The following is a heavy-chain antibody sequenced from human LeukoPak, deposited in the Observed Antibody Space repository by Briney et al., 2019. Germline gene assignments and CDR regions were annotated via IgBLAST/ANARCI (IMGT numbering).Heavy chain of an antibody. CDR3: ARAQWISGLFIHGPKDY. V-gene: IGHV3-7*01. D-gene: IGHD3-3*01. Sequence: PGGSLRLSCAASGFTFSSYWMSWVRQSPGKGLEWVANIKHDGSERYYVDSVKGRFTISRDNAKNSLFLQMNTLRAEDTAVYYCARAQWISGLFIHGPKDYWGQGTLVTVSS. CDR1: GFTFSSYW. J-gene: IGHJ4*02. CDR2: IKHDGSER.